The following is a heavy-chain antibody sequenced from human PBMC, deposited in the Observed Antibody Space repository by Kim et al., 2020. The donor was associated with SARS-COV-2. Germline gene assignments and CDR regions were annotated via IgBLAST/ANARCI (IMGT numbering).Heavy chain of an antibody. CDR2: TYNRTKWYN. CDR3: VRANWWVLDY. V-gene: IGHV6-1*01. Sequence: SQTLSLTCDISVDSVSSNSATWNWIRQSPSRCLEWLGRTYNRTKWYNDYAVSEKSGITINPDTSTKQLSLQLNSVTPEDTAVYYCVRANWWVLDYWGQGTTVTGSS. J-gene: IGHJ4*02. CDR1: VDSVSSNSAT. D-gene: IGHD2-8*02.